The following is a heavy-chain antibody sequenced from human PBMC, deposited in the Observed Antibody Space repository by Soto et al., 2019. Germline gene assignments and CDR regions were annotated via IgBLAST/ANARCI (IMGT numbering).Heavy chain of an antibody. Sequence: SETLSLTCTVSGVSISSYYWSLLRQPPGKGLEWVGYIYYSGSTNYNPSLKSRVTISVDTSKNQFSLKLSSVTAADTAVYYCARHSPQIRLLLTNHDAFDIWGQGTMVTVSS. J-gene: IGHJ3*02. CDR2: IYYSGST. CDR3: ARHSPQIRLLLTNHDAFDI. V-gene: IGHV4-59*08. D-gene: IGHD5-18*01. CDR1: GVSISSYY.